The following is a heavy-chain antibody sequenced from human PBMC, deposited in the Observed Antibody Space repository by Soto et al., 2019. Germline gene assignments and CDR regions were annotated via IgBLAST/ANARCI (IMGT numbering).Heavy chain of an antibody. Sequence: SETLSLTCTVSGGSISSYYWSWIRQPPEKGLEWIGYIYYSGSTNYNPSLKSRVTISVDTSKNQFSLKLSSVTAADTAVYYCARDRNRNWFDPWGQGTLVTVSS. V-gene: IGHV4-59*01. D-gene: IGHD4-4*01. CDR3: ARDRNRNWFDP. J-gene: IGHJ5*02. CDR2: IYYSGST. CDR1: GGSISSYY.